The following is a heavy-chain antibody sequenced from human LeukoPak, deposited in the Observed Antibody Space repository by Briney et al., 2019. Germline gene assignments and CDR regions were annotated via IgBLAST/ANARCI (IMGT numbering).Heavy chain of an antibody. CDR3: ARVKHCGGDCYWYYFDY. Sequence: SVKVSCKASGGTFSSHAISWVRQAPGQGLEWMGGIIPIFGTANYAQKFQGRVTITTDESTSTAYMELSSLRSEDTAVYYCARVKHCGGDCYWYYFDYWGQGTLVTVSS. D-gene: IGHD2-21*02. J-gene: IGHJ4*02. CDR1: GGTFSSHA. CDR2: IIPIFGTA. V-gene: IGHV1-69*05.